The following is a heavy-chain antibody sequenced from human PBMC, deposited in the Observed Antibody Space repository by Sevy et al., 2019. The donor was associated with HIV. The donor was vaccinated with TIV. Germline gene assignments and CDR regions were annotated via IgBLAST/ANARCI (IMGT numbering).Heavy chain of an antibody. CDR3: ARAVGGFNWRPYYFDS. CDR2: IKQDQSEK. J-gene: IGHJ4*02. CDR1: GFIFTDYW. D-gene: IGHD3-3*01. Sequence: GGSLRLSCETSGFIFTDYWMSWVRQIPGKGLEWVATIKQDQSEKYYVDSVKGRFAISRDSAKKSVSLQMNGLRAEVTALYFCARAVGGFNWRPYYFDSWGQGTLVTVSS. V-gene: IGHV3-7*01.